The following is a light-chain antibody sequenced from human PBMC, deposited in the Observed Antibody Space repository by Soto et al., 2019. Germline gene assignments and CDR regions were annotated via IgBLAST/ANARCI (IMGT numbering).Light chain of an antibody. J-gene: IGLJ2*01. V-gene: IGLV2-8*01. CDR1: SSDVGGYNY. CDR3: SSYAGSNIVV. CDR2: DVS. Sequence: QSALTQPPSASGSPGQSVTISCTGSSSDVGGYNYDSWYQQHPGKAPKLMIYDVSKRPSGVPDRFSGSKSGNTASLTGAGLQAEDEADYYCSSYAGSNIVVFGGGTKVTVL.